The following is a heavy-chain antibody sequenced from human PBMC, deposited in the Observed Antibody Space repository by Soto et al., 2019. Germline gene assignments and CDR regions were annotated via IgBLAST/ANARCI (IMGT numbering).Heavy chain of an antibody. CDR1: GCTFISYA. V-gene: IGHV3-23*01. CDR3: AKAAGPGWNAFDI. J-gene: IGHJ3*02. Sequence: GGSLRLSCAASGCTFISYAMSWVRQAPGKGLEWVSAISGSGGSTYYADSVKGRFTISRDNSKNTLYLQMNSLRAEDTAVYYCAKAAGPGWNAFDIWGQGTMVTVSS. D-gene: IGHD3-3*01. CDR2: ISGSGGST.